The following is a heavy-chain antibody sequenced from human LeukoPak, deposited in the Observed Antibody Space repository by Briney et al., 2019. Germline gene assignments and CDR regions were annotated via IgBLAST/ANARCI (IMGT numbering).Heavy chain of an antibody. Sequence: GGSLRLSCAASGFTFSSYGMHWVRQAPGKGLEWVAVISYDGSNKYYADSVKGRFTISRDNSKNTLYLQMNSLRAEDTAVYYCAKHGGWEPLPDFDYWGQGTLVTVSS. J-gene: IGHJ4*02. D-gene: IGHD1-26*01. CDR2: ISYDGSNK. CDR1: GFTFSSYG. V-gene: IGHV3-30*18. CDR3: AKHGGWEPLPDFDY.